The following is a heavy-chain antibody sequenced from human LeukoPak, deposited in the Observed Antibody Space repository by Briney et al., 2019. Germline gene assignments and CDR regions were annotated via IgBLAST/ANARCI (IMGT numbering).Heavy chain of an antibody. V-gene: IGHV3-30-3*02. D-gene: IGHD3-10*01. Sequence: PGRSLRLSCAATGFTFINYAIHWGRQAPGKGLEWVAFISDDGSRQHYADSVKGRFTISRDNSKNTLNLQMNSLRAEDTAVYYCVKDRTGTYTLDYWGQGTLVTVSS. CDR2: ISDDGSRQ. CDR1: GFTFINYA. J-gene: IGHJ4*02. CDR3: VKDRTGTYTLDY.